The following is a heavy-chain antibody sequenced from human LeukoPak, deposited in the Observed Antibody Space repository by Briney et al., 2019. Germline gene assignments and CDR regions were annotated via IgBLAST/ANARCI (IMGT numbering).Heavy chain of an antibody. D-gene: IGHD5-18*01. CDR2: VSSGGEST. V-gene: IGHV3-23*01. CDR3: ARDGYSFGHDFDY. J-gene: IGHJ4*02. Sequence: PGGSLRLSCAASGFTFSNFAVSWVRQAPGKGLEWVSGVSSGGESTYYADSVKGRFTISRDNSKNTLYLQMTSLRADDTAVYYCARDGYSFGHDFDYWGQGTLVTVSS. CDR1: GFTFSNFA.